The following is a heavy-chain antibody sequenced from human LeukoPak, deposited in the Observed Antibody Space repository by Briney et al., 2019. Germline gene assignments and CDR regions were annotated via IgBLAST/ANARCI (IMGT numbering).Heavy chain of an antibody. J-gene: IGHJ6*04. CDR1: GFTFSSYS. CDR3: ARGDVVVVPAAMRPYYYGMDV. D-gene: IGHD2-2*01. Sequence: GGSLRLSCAASGFTFSSYSMNWVRQAPGKGLEWVSSISSSSSYIYYADSVKGRFTISRDNAKNSLYLQMNSLRAEDTAVYYCARGDVVVVPAAMRPYYYGMDVWGKGTTVTVSS. V-gene: IGHV3-21*01. CDR2: ISSSSSYI.